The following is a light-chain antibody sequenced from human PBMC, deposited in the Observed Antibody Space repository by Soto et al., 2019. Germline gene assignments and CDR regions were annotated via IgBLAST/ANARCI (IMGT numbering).Light chain of an antibody. CDR1: QSICTN. CDR3: QRYNDWPPWT. CDR2: RAS. V-gene: IGKV3-15*01. Sequence: EMVVTKSQATLSVSPGAPATLSCRASQSICTNLAWYQQKPGQAPRLLIHRASTRATGIPARFSGSGSGTDFAINISSLQSEGFVIYYCQRYNDWPPWTFGQGTNVEL. J-gene: IGKJ1*01.